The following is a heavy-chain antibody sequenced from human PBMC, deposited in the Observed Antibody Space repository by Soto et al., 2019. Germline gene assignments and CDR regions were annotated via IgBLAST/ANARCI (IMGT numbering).Heavy chain of an antibody. V-gene: IGHV5-10-1*01. CDR1: GYSFTSYW. CDR2: IDPSDSYT. J-gene: IGHJ6*02. D-gene: IGHD4-17*01. CDR3: ARLYGDYHYCYYGLDV. Sequence: PGESLKISCKGSGYSFTSYWISWVRQMPGKGLEWMGRIDPSDSYTNYSPSFQGHVTISADKSISTAYLQWSSLKASDTAMYYGARLYGDYHYCYYGLDVWGQGTPVTVSS.